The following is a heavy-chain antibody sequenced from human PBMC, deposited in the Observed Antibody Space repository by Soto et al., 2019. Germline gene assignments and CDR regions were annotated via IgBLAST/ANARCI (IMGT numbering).Heavy chain of an antibody. CDR3: ATLVSSTYSSSSLGAFDT. J-gene: IGHJ3*02. D-gene: IGHD6-6*01. Sequence: ASVKVSCKVSGYTLTELSMHWVRQAPGKGLEWMGGFDPEDGETIYAQKFQGRVTMTKDTSTDTAYMELSSLRSEDTAVYSSATLVSSTYSSSSLGAFDTWGQGTMVTVSS. CDR1: GYTLTELS. CDR2: FDPEDGET. V-gene: IGHV1-24*01.